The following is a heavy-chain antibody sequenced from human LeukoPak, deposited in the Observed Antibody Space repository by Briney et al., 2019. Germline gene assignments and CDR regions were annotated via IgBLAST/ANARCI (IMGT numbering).Heavy chain of an antibody. J-gene: IGHJ4*02. CDR1: GYTFTSNY. CDR3: ARDQEAFDY. Sequence: ASVKVSCKASGYTFTSNYIHWVRQAPGKGLEWMGGFDPEDGETIYAQKFQGRVTVTRDTSTSTVHMELSGLRSEDTAVYYCARDQEAFDYWGQGTLVTVSS. V-gene: IGHV1-46*01. CDR2: FDPEDGET.